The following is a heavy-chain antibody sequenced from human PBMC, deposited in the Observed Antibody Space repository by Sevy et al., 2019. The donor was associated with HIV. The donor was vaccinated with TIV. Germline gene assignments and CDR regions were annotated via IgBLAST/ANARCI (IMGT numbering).Heavy chain of an antibody. V-gene: IGHV3-30-3*01. CDR2: ISYDGAVR. J-gene: IGHJ3*01. CDR1: GLTFRSHA. CDR3: AREAGYSAKNDAFAF. Sequence: GGSLRLSCAASGLTFRSHAMHWVRQAPGKGLEWVTVISYDGAVRYYGESVKGRFTVSRDNSKNTLYLQMNSLRPDDTAVYYCAREAGYSAKNDAFAFWGQGTKVTVSS. D-gene: IGHD1-26*01.